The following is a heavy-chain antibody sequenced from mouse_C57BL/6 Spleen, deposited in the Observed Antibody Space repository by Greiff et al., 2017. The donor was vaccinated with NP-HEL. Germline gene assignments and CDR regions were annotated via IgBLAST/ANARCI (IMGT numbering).Heavy chain of an antibody. CDR3: ARNSNYYFDY. CDR1: GYTFTSYW. D-gene: IGHD2-5*01. J-gene: IGHJ2*01. Sequence: QVQLQQPGAELVMPGASVKLSCKASGYTFTSYWMHWVQQRPGPGLEWIGEIDPSDSYTNYNQKFKGKSTLTVDKSSSTAYMQLSSLTSEDSAVYYCARNSNYYFDYWGQGTTLTVSS. CDR2: IDPSDSYT. V-gene: IGHV1-69*01.